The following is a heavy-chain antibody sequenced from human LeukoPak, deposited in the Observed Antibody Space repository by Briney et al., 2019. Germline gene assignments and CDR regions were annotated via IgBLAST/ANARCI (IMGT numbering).Heavy chain of an antibody. CDR1: GGSISSYY. Sequence: SETLSLTCTVSGGSISSYYWSWFRQPPGKGLEWIGYIYYSGSTNYNPSLKSRVTISVDTSKNQFSLKLSSVTAADTAVYYCARLRVSPSYYDSSGYSTEIDYWGQGTLVTVSS. CDR3: ARLRVSPSYYDSSGYSTEIDY. V-gene: IGHV4-59*08. D-gene: IGHD3-22*01. J-gene: IGHJ4*02. CDR2: IYYSGST.